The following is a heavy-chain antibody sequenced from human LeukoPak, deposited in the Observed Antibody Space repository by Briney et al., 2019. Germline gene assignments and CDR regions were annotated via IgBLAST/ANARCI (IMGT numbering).Heavy chain of an antibody. CDR3: ARTTRRAAAGTWFDP. D-gene: IGHD6-13*01. V-gene: IGHV2-70*01. CDR1: GFSLSTSGMC. CDR2: IDWDDDK. Sequence: SGPTLVNPTQTLTLTCTFSGFSLSTSGMCVSWIRQPPGKALEWLALIDWDDDKYYSTSLKTSLTISKDTSKNQVVLTMTNMDPVDTATYYCARTTRRAAAGTWFDPWGQGTLVTVSS. J-gene: IGHJ5*02.